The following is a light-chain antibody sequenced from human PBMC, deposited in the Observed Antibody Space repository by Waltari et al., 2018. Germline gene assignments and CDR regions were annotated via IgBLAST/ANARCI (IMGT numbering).Light chain of an antibody. V-gene: IGKV3-20*01. CDR3: QQYGRSWNT. Sequence: EIVLTQSPGTLSLSPGERAPLSCRASQSVSSNYLAWYQQRPGQAPRLLIHGSSSRATGIPDRFSGSGSGTDFTLTISRLEPEDLAVYYCQQYGRSWNTFGQGTKLEIK. J-gene: IGKJ2*01. CDR2: GSS. CDR1: QSVSSNY.